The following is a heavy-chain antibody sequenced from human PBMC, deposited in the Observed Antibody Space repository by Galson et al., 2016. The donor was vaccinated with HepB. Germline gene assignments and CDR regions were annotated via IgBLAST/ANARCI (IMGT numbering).Heavy chain of an antibody. Sequence: SLRLSCAASGFTFTSHWMHWVRQAPGKGLEWVANINQGGGEKYYVDSVKGRFTISRDNFKNSLYLQMNSLRAEDTAVYYCANHRGWGQGTPVTVSS. CDR1: GFTFTSHW. CDR3: ANHRG. J-gene: IGHJ4*02. D-gene: IGHD1-14*01. V-gene: IGHV3-7*03. CDR2: INQGGGEK.